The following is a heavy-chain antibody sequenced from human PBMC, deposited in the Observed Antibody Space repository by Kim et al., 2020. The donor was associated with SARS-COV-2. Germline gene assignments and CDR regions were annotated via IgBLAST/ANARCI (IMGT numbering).Heavy chain of an antibody. D-gene: IGHD1-26*01. Sequence: GGSLRLSCAASGFSFGGYALNWVRQTPGKGLEWVAGISGSGATRNYADSVRGRFTISRDNSDNTVFLQMNSLRDEDSALYYCAKAQRGYSGSSFDYWAQG. V-gene: IGHV3-23*01. CDR1: GFSFGGYA. CDR2: ISGSGATR. J-gene: IGHJ4*02. CDR3: AKAQRGYSGSSFDY.